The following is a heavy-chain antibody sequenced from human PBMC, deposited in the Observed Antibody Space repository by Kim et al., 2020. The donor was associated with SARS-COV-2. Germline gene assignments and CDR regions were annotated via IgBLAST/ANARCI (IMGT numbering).Heavy chain of an antibody. J-gene: IGHJ4*02. V-gene: IGHV3-11*05. CDR1: GFTFSDYY. CDR2: ISSSSSYT. CDR3: ARGPGAFLTMIQTLDY. Sequence: GGSLRLSCAASGFTFSDYYMSWIRQAPGKGLECVSYISSSSSYTNYADSVKGRFTISRDNAKNSLYLQMNSLRAEDTAVYYCARGPGAFLTMIQTLDYWGQGTLVTVSS. D-gene: IGHD3-22*01.